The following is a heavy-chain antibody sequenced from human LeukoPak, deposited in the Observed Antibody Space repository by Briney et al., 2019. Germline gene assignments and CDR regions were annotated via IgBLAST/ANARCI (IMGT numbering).Heavy chain of an antibody. CDR1: GYTFTGYY. D-gene: IGHD4-11*01. CDR3: ARGLLAFMRSDYSNYWDNWFDP. J-gene: IGHJ5*02. V-gene: IGHV1-8*02. CDR2: INPNSGNT. Sequence: ASVKVSCKASGYTFTGYYMHWVRQAPGQGLEWMGWINPNSGNTGYAQKFQGRVTMTRNTSTSTAYMELSSLRSEDTAVYYCARGLLAFMRSDYSNYWDNWFDPWGQGTLVTVSS.